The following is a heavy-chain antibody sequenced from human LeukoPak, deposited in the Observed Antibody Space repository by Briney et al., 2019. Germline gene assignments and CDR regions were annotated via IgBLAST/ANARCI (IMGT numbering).Heavy chain of an antibody. CDR2: INPNSGGT. CDR1: GYTFTSYG. V-gene: IGHV1-2*04. J-gene: IGHJ4*02. CDR3: ARGSRNYCSGGSCYFDY. D-gene: IGHD2-15*01. Sequence: ALVKVSCKASGYTFTSYGISWVRQAPGQGLEWMGWINPNSGGTNYAQKFQGWVTMARDTSISTAYMELSRLRSDDTAVYYCARGSRNYCSGGSCYFDYWGQGTLVTVSS.